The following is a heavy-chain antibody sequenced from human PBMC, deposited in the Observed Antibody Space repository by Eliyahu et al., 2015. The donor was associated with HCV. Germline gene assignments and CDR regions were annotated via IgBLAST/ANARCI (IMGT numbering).Heavy chain of an antibody. D-gene: IGHD5-24*01. CDR1: GXSISSGGYF. CDR3: ARSGTDGYNYPDY. Sequence: QVQLQESGPGLVKPSQTLSLTCTXSGXSISSGGYFWTWIRQHPGKGLEWIGYIFYSGSTYYNPSLKSRVTMSLDTSKNQFSLKLSSVTAADTAVYYCARSGTDGYNYPDYWGQGTLVTVSS. J-gene: IGHJ4*02. CDR2: IFYSGST. V-gene: IGHV4-31*03.